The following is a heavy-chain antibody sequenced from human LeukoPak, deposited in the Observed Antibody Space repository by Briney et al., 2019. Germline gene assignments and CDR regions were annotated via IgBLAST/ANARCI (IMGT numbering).Heavy chain of an antibody. CDR1: GFTFSSYS. Sequence: GGSLRLSCAASGFTFSSYSMNWVRQAPGKGLEWVSSISSSSSYIYYADSVKGRFTISRDNAKNSLYLQMNSLRAEDTAVYYCARGSIYSGSYEEDDAFDIWGQGTMVTVSS. J-gene: IGHJ3*02. V-gene: IGHV3-21*01. D-gene: IGHD1-26*01. CDR2: ISSSSSYI. CDR3: ARGSIYSGSYEEDDAFDI.